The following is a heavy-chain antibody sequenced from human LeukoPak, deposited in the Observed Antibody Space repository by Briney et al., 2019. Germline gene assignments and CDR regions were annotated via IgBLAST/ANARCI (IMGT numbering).Heavy chain of an antibody. CDR1: GFTFSSYA. CDR2: ISGSGGST. D-gene: IGHD6-6*01. J-gene: IGHJ6*03. Sequence: PGGSLRLSCAASGFTFSSYAMSWVRQAPGKGLKWVSAISGSGGSTYYADSVKGRFTISRDNSKNTLYLQMNSLRAEDTAVYYCAKDLWHSSSSKNYYYYMDVWGKGTTVTVSS. V-gene: IGHV3-23*01. CDR3: AKDLWHSSSSKNYYYYMDV.